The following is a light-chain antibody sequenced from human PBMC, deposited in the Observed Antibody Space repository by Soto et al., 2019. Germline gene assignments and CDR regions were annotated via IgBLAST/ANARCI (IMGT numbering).Light chain of an antibody. Sequence: EIVLTQSPGTLSLSPGERATLSCRASQTVRTNYLAWFQHKPGQAPRLLIYGASSRATGIPDRFSGSGSGTDLTLTIHRLEPEHCCVYFCQQYSDSPLTFGGGTKVEIK. CDR2: GAS. V-gene: IGKV3-20*01. CDR1: QTVRTNY. CDR3: QQYSDSPLT. J-gene: IGKJ4*01.